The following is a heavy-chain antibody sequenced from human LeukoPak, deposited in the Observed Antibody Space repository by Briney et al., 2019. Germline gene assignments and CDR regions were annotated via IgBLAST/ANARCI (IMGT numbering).Heavy chain of an antibody. CDR1: GDTFTSYY. Sequence: ASVKVSCKASGDTFTSYYMHWVRQAPGQGLEWMGIINPSGGSTSYAQKFQGRVTMTRDMSTSTVYMELSSLRSEDTAVYYCARGRHYYDSSDYYYEGDAFDIWGQGTMVTVSS. V-gene: IGHV1-46*01. D-gene: IGHD3-22*01. J-gene: IGHJ3*02. CDR2: INPSGGST. CDR3: ARGRHYYDSSDYYYEGDAFDI.